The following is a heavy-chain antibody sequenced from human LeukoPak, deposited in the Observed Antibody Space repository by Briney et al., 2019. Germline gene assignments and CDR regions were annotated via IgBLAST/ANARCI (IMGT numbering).Heavy chain of an antibody. CDR1: GFTFSSYA. CDR3: AREKRYYDILTGYYTPDAFDI. Sequence: GGSLRLSCAASGFTFSSYAMHWVRQAPGKGLEWVAVISYDGSNKYYADSVKGRFTISRDNSKNTLYLQMNSLRAGDTAVYYCAREKRYYDILTGYYTPDAFDIWGQGTMVTVSS. D-gene: IGHD3-9*01. J-gene: IGHJ3*02. CDR2: ISYDGSNK. V-gene: IGHV3-30-3*01.